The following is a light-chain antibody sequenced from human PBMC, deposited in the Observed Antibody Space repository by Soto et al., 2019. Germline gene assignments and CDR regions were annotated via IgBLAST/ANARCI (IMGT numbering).Light chain of an antibody. CDR2: DAS. Sequence: DIQMTQSPSTLSASLGDMVTITFRASQTVNAWLAWYQHKPGKAPKPLIYDASSLRSGVPSRFSGFGSGTDFNFTINNLQPSDFATYYCQQYNNFPITFGQGTRLEIK. CDR1: QTVNAW. CDR3: QQYNNFPIT. V-gene: IGKV1-5*01. J-gene: IGKJ5*01.